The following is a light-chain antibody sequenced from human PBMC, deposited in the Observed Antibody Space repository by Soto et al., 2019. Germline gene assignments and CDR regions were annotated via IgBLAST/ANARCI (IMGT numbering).Light chain of an antibody. V-gene: IGKV1-5*03. Sequence: DIQMTQSPSTLSASIGDRVTITCRTSQSVDSWLAWYQQKPGKAPKLLIYKASSLQTGVPPRFSGSGSGTEFTLTISSLQPDDFATYYCQHYNDYSRMFGQGTKVEIK. J-gene: IGKJ1*01. CDR3: QHYNDYSRM. CDR1: QSVDSW. CDR2: KAS.